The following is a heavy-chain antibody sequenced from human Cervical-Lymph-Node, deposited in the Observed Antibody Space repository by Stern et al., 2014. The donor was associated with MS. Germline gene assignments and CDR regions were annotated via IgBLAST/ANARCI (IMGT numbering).Heavy chain of an antibody. CDR2: IIPMSGTP. J-gene: IGHJ3*02. D-gene: IGHD1-1*01. V-gene: IGHV1-69*01. Sequence: QVQLVQSGAEGKKPGSSVKVSCKASGYSFRMYAMTWVRQAPGQGLEWMGDIIPMSGTPKSAPRFQGRVTFTADEATTTAYMEVSSLRSDDTAVYYCARRLGYNDGFDIWGQGTMVSVSS. CDR1: GYSFRMYA. CDR3: ARRLGYNDGFDI.